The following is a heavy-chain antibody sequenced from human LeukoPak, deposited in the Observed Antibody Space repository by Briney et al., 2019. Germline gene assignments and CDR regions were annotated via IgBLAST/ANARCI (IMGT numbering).Heavy chain of an antibody. J-gene: IGHJ4*02. CDR1: GLTFRNDW. V-gene: IGHV3-15*01. D-gene: IGHD6-13*01. Sequence: GGSLRLSCAASGLTFRNDWMSWVRQAPGQGLEWVGRIKSKTDGGTADHAAPVKGRFPISRDDSKKSLYLQMNSLRTEDTGVYYCTTYSSRWFHFDHWGQGALVTDSS. CDR2: IKSKTDGGTA. CDR3: TTYSSRWFHFDH.